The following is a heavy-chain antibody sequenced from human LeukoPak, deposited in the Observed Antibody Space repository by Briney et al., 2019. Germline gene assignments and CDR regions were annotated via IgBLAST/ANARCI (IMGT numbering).Heavy chain of an antibody. V-gene: IGHV4-39*07. J-gene: IGHJ5*02. CDR1: GGSISSSSYY. CDR3: ARDKVGAPFDP. CDR2: VYYSGST. D-gene: IGHD1-26*01. Sequence: PSETLSLTCTVSGGSISSSSYYWGWVRQPPGKGLEWIGNVYYSGSTYYNPSLKSRVTISVDTSKNQFSLKLSSVTAADTAVYYCARDKVGAPFDPWGQGTLVTVSS.